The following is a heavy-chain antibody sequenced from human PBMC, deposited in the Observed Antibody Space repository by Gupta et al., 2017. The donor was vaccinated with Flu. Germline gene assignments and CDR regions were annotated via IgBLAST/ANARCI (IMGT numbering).Heavy chain of an antibody. V-gene: IGHV1-3*01. Sequence: PGQSLEWMGWINAGIHNINYSEKFQGRVTISSDTSANTAYMELSSLKSEDTAVYYCARSSVYGSGSLLSFDPWGQGTQVTVSS. J-gene: IGHJ5*02. CDR3: ARSSVYGSGSLLSFDP. D-gene: IGHD3-10*01. CDR2: INAGIHNI.